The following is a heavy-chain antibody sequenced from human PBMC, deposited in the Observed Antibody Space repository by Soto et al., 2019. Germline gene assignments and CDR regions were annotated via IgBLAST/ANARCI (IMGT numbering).Heavy chain of an antibody. V-gene: IGHV1-69*06. Sequence: QVQLVQSGAEVKKPGSSVKVSCEASGGTFSGHAISWVRQAPGQGPEWMGGLIPLFGTTQHAQNFQDRLTITADKSTSTAYMELTSLRFEDTAIYYCARGTNWGYRFDSWGQGTLVTVSS. CDR3: ARGTNWGYRFDS. CDR2: LIPLFGTT. J-gene: IGHJ4*02. D-gene: IGHD7-27*01. CDR1: GGTFSGHA.